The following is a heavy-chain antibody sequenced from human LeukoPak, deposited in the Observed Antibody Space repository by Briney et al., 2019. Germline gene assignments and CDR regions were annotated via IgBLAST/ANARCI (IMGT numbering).Heavy chain of an antibody. CDR3: ARDRVSPLGSLQY. CDR1: GYTFTGYY. V-gene: IGHV1-46*01. Sequence: ASVKVSCKASGYTFTGYYMHWVRQAPGQGLEWMGIINPSGGSTSYAQKFQGRVTMTRDTSTSTDYMELSSLRSEDTAVYYCARDRVSPLGSLQYWGQGTLVTVSS. D-gene: IGHD3-22*01. CDR2: INPSGGST. J-gene: IGHJ4*02.